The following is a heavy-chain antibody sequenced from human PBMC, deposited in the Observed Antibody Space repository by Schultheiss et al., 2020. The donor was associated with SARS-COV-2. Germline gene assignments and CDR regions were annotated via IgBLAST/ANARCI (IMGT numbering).Heavy chain of an antibody. Sequence: SETLSLTCTVSGGSISSYYWSWIRQPAGKGLEWIGYIYYSGSTNYNPSLKSRVTISVDTSKNQFSLKLSSVTAADTAVYYCARGLRRLVFSGWAFDYWGQGTLVTVSS. CDR2: IYYSGST. CDR1: GGSISSYY. CDR3: ARGLRRLVFSGWAFDY. V-gene: IGHV4-59*12. D-gene: IGHD3-10*02. J-gene: IGHJ4*02.